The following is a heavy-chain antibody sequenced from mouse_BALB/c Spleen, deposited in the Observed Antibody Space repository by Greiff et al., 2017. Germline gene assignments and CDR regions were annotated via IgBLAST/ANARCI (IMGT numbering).Heavy chain of an antibody. D-gene: IGHD6-2*01. Sequence: EVQRVESGGGLVKPGGSLKLSCAASGFTFSSYTMSWVRQTPEKRLEWVATISSGGSYTYYPDSVKGRFTISRDNAKNTLYLQMSSLKSEDTAMYYCTRDLSGDYFDYWGQGTTLTVSS. J-gene: IGHJ2*01. CDR3: TRDLSGDYFDY. V-gene: IGHV5-6-4*01. CDR2: ISSGGSYT. CDR1: GFTFSSYT.